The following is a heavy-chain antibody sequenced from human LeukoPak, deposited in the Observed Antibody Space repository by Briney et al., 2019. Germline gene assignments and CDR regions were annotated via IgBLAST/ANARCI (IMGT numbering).Heavy chain of an antibody. D-gene: IGHD6-13*01. CDR1: GYTLTELS. Sequence: ASVKVSCKVSGYTLTELSMHWVRQAPGKGLEWMGGFDPEDGETIYAQKFQGRVTMTEATSTDTAYMELSSLRSEDTAVYYCATSKAAAGSFDYWGQGTLVTVSS. V-gene: IGHV1-24*01. CDR2: FDPEDGET. CDR3: ATSKAAAGSFDY. J-gene: IGHJ4*02.